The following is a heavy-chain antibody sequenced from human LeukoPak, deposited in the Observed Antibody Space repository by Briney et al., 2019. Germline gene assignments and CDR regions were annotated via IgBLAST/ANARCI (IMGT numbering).Heavy chain of an antibody. CDR1: GGSFSGYY. D-gene: IGHD3-22*01. Sequence: PSETLSLTCAVYGGSFSGYYWSWIRQPPGKGLEWIGEINHSGSTNYNPSLKSRVTISVDTSKNQFSLKLSSVTAADTAVYYCARVVDDYYDSSGYLQPFDYWGQGTLVTVSS. J-gene: IGHJ4*02. CDR3: ARVVDDYYDSSGYLQPFDY. V-gene: IGHV4-34*01. CDR2: INHSGST.